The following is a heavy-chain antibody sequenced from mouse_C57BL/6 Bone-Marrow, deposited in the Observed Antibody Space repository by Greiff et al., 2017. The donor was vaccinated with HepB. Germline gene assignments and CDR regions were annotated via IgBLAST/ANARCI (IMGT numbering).Heavy chain of an antibody. D-gene: IGHD2-10*01. V-gene: IGHV1-64*01. CDR3: ARPVGTYYGNFYAMDY. CDR1: GYTFTSYW. Sequence: VQLQQPGAELVKPGASVKLSCKASGYTFTSYWMHWVKQRPGQGLEWIGMIHPNSGSTNYNEKFKSKATLTVDKSSSTAYMQLSSLTSEDSAVYCCARPVGTYYGNFYAMDYWGQGTSVTVSS. J-gene: IGHJ4*01. CDR2: IHPNSGST.